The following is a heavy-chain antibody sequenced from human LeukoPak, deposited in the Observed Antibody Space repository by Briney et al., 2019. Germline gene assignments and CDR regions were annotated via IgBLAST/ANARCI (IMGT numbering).Heavy chain of an antibody. CDR3: ARGYYYDSTGYYVGHPYFDY. Sequence: PGGSLRLSCAASGFTVSSNYMSWVRQAPGKGLEWVSVIYSGGSTYYADSVKGRFTISRDNSKNTLYLQMNSLRAEDTAVYYCARGYYYDSTGYYVGHPYFDYWGQGTLVTVSS. V-gene: IGHV3-53*01. J-gene: IGHJ4*02. D-gene: IGHD3-22*01. CDR1: GFTVSSNY. CDR2: IYSGGST.